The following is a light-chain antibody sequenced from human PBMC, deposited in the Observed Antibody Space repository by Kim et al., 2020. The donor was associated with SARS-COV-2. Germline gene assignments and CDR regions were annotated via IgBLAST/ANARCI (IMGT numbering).Light chain of an antibody. V-gene: IGLV1-44*01. CDR3: AAWDDSLNGPV. CDR2: SND. J-gene: IGLJ3*02. CDR1: SFNIGGNT. Sequence: QSVLTQPPSASGTPGQRVTISCSGSSFNIGGNTVNWYRQLPGTAPKLLVYSNDQRPLGVPDRFSGSKSGTSASLAISGLQSEDEADYYCAAWDDSLNGPVFGGGTQLTVL.